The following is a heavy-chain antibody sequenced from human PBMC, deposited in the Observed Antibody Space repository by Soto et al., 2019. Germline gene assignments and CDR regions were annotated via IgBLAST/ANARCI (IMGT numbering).Heavy chain of an antibody. Sequence: GGSLRLSCAASGFTFSSYGMHWVRQAPGKGLEWVAVISYDGSNKYYADSVKGRFTISRDNSKNTLYLQMNSLRAEDTAVYYCAKEAAAGISDYWGQGTLVTVSS. V-gene: IGHV3-30*18. CDR1: GFTFSSYG. CDR3: AKEAAAGISDY. J-gene: IGHJ4*02. D-gene: IGHD6-13*01. CDR2: ISYDGSNK.